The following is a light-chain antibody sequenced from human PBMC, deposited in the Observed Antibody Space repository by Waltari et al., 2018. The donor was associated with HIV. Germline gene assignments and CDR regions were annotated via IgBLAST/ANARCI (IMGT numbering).Light chain of an antibody. CDR2: EVT. CDR1: SSDVQIYNL. J-gene: IGLJ2*01. Sequence: QSALTQIASVSGSPGQSITISCTGTSSDVQIYNLVSWYQHRPGNAPNLIIYEVTKRPFGISSRFSGSKSGNMASLTISGLQAEDEADYYCCSYAGTSDYVIFGGGTKLTVL. CDR3: CSYAGTSDYVI. V-gene: IGLV2-23*02.